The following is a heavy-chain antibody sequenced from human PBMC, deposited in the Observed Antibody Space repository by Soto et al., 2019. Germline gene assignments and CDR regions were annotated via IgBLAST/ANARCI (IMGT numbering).Heavy chain of an antibody. J-gene: IGHJ4*02. V-gene: IGHV4-59*08. CDR3: ARHADYGDQYYFDY. CDR2: IYYSGST. CDR1: GGSISSYY. D-gene: IGHD4-17*01. Sequence: SETLSLTCTVSGGSISSYYWSWIRQPPGKGLEWIGYIYYSGSTNYNPSLKSRVTISVDTSKNQFSLKLSSVTAADTAVYYCARHADYGDQYYFDYWGQGTLVTVSS.